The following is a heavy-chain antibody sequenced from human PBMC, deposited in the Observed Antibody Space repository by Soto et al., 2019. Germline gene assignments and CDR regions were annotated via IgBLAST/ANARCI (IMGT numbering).Heavy chain of an antibody. J-gene: IGHJ3*01. Sequence: QPGGCLRLSCAASGVTVRRKGMHGVRQTPDKGLEWVAIIWYDGSNKYYADSVKGRFTISRDNSKNTLYLQMNSLRAEDTAIYYCARWNLVELTIESFHPWGKGPMVTVS. CDR1: GVTVRRKG. D-gene: IGHD3-3*01. V-gene: IGHV3-33*01. CDR2: IWYDGSNK. CDR3: ARWNLVELTIESFHP.